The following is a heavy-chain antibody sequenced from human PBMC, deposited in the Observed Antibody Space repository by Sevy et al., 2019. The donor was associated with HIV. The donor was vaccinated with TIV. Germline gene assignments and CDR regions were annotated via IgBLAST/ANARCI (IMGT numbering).Heavy chain of an antibody. Sequence: GGSLRLSCAASGFSFSNYWMHWVRQAPGKGLEWVANIKQDESEKYYVASVKGRFTISRDNAKNSVYLEMNSLRPEDTAIYYCAKGNSVSFDYWGQGTLVTVSS. D-gene: IGHD1-26*01. J-gene: IGHJ4*02. CDR2: IKQDESEK. CDR3: AKGNSVSFDY. V-gene: IGHV3-7*01. CDR1: GFSFSNYW.